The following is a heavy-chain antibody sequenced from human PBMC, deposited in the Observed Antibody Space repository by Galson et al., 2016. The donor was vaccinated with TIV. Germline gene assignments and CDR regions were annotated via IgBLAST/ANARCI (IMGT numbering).Heavy chain of an antibody. D-gene: IGHD4-17*01. Sequence: LRLSCAASGFNFRLYAMHWVRQAPGKGLEWVAVISHDRRDKNYADSAKGRFTISRDNSKNTLYLEMTSLRAEDTAVYYCAKDQGWIDYADQGYFYYGLEGWGQGTAVTVSS. CDR1: GFNFRLYA. V-gene: IGHV3-30*18. J-gene: IGHJ6*02. CDR3: AKDQGWIDYADQGYFYYGLEG. CDR2: ISHDRRDK.